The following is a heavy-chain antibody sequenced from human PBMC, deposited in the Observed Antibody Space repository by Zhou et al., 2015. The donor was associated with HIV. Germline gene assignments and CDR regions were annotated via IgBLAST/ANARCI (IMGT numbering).Heavy chain of an antibody. CDR1: GYTFTNYG. V-gene: IGHV1-18*01. J-gene: IGHJ3*01. CDR3: ARDAYYDSSDKWTGDAYDF. CDR2: ISGYNGNT. D-gene: IGHD3-22*01. Sequence: QVQLVQSGAEVKKPGASVKVSCKASGYTFTNYGISWVRQAPGQGLEWMGWISGYNGNTEYAQKLQGRVTMTTDTSTNTVYLELRSLNSGDTAVYFCARDAYYDSSDKWTGDAYDFWGQGTLVTVS.